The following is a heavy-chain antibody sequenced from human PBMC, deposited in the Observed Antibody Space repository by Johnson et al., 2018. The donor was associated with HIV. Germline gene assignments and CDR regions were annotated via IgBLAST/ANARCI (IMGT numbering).Heavy chain of an antibody. CDR3: ARAGEQWLAPLDAFDI. D-gene: IGHD6-19*01. CDR2: ISDDGRNK. V-gene: IGHV3-30*04. Sequence: QVQLVESGGGVVQPETSLRLSCAASGFTFSNYAMHWVRQAPGKGLEWVSIISDDGRNKYYADSVKGRFTISRDNAKNSLYLQMNSLRAEDTAVYYCARAGEQWLAPLDAFDIWGQGTMVTVSS. CDR1: GFTFSNYA. J-gene: IGHJ3*02.